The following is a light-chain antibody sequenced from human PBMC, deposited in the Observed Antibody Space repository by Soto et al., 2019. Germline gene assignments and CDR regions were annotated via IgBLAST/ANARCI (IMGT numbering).Light chain of an antibody. CDR1: QSVSSTY. V-gene: IGKV3-20*01. CDR2: GAF. Sequence: EIVLTHSPGTLALSPWEVATLSSSASQSVSSTYLIWYQQKPGQGPRLLIHGAFTRATGIPARFSGSGSGTEFTLTISSLEPEDFAVYYCQQYDNSPITFGQGTRLEIK. CDR3: QQYDNSPIT. J-gene: IGKJ5*01.